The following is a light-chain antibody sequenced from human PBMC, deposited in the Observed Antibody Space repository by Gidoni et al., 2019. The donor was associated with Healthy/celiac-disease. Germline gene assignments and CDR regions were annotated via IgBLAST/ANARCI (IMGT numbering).Light chain of an antibody. CDR1: QSVLYSSNNKNY. J-gene: IGKJ1*01. CDR3: QQYYSTPPWT. Sequence: IVMTHSPDSLAVPLGERATINYKSSQSVLYSSNNKNYLAWYQQKPGQPPKLLIYWASTRESGVPDRFSGSGSGTDFTLTISSLQAEDVAVYYCQQYYSTPPWTFGQGTKVEIK. V-gene: IGKV4-1*01. CDR2: WAS.